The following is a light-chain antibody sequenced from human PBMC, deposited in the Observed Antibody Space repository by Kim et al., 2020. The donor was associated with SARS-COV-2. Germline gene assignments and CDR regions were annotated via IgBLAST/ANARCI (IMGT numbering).Light chain of an antibody. CDR3: QQFYNWPPIT. V-gene: IGKV3-15*01. Sequence: EIVMTQSPATLSVSPGERATLSCRASQSVSSNLAWYQKKPGQAPSLLLYGASTRATGIPARFSGSGSGTEFTLTISSLQSEDVAVYYCQQFYNWPPITFGQGTRLEIK. CDR1: QSVSSN. J-gene: IGKJ5*01. CDR2: GAS.